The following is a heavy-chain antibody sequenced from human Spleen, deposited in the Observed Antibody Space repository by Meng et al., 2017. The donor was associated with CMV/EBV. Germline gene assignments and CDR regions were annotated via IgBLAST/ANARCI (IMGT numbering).Heavy chain of an antibody. D-gene: IGHD6-13*01. CDR2: INPNSGDT. CDR1: GNTLSAYY. CDR3: ARGGYSTSWYPDYFDF. V-gene: IGHV1-2*02. Sequence: ASVKVSCKTSGNTLSAYYMHWVRQAPGQGPEWMGWINPNSGDTNYAQKFQGRVTMTRDTSISTAYMELNRLRSDDTAVYHCARGGYSTSWYPDYFDFWGQGTLVTVSS. J-gene: IGHJ4*02.